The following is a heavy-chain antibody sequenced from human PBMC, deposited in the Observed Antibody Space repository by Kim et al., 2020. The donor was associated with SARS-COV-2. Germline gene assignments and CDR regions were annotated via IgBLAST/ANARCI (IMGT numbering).Heavy chain of an antibody. CDR3: VKLYYDSSGPPY. V-gene: IGHV3-64D*09. D-gene: IGHD3-22*01. Sequence: YYADAVKGRFTISRDNSKNTLYLQMSSLRAEDTAVYYCVKLYYDSSGPPYWGQGTLVTVSS. J-gene: IGHJ4*02.